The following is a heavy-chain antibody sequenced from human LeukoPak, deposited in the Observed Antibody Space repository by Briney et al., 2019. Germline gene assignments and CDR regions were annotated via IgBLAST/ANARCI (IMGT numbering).Heavy chain of an antibody. V-gene: IGHV3-23*01. CDR3: AKPPHYDILTGYAYYYYGMDV. J-gene: IGHJ6*02. CDR1: GFTFSSYA. CDR2: ISGSGGST. Sequence: GGSLRLSCAASGFTFSSYAMSWVRQAPGKGLEWVSAISGSGGSTYYADSVKGRFTISRDNSKNTLYLQMSSLRAEDTAVYYCAKPPHYDILTGYAYYYYGMDVWGQGTTVTVSS. D-gene: IGHD3-9*01.